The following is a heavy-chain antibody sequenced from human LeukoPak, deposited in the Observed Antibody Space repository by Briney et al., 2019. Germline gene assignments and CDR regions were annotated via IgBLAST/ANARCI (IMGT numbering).Heavy chain of an antibody. V-gene: IGHV4-39*07. D-gene: IGHD2-2*01. Sequence: SETLSLTCTVSGGSISSSSYYWGWIRQPPGKGLEWIGSIYYSGSTYYNPSLKSRVTISVDTSKNQFSLKLSSVTAADTAVYYCARARPPYCSSTSCPNKGLYYFGYWGQGTLVTVSS. CDR3: ARARPPYCSSTSCPNKGLYYFGY. J-gene: IGHJ4*02. CDR1: GGSISSSSYY. CDR2: IYYSGST.